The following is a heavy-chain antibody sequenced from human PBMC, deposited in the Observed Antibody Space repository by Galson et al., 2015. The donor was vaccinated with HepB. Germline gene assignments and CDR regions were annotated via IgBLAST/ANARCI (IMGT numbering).Heavy chain of an antibody. CDR1: GYTFTGYY. CDR2: INPNSGGT. Sequence: SVKVSCKASGYTFTGYYMHWVRQAPGQGLEWMGWINPNSGGTNYAQKFQGWVTMTRDTSISTAYMELSRLRSDDTAVYYCARGGRVAAAGTGIGYWGQGTLVTVSS. J-gene: IGHJ4*02. CDR3: ARGGRVAAAGTGIGY. V-gene: IGHV1-2*04. D-gene: IGHD6-13*01.